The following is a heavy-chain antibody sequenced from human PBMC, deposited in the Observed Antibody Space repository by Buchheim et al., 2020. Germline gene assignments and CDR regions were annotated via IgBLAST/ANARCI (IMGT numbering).Heavy chain of an antibody. J-gene: IGHJ6*02. CDR3: ASRPLTGYYYAMDV. Sequence: QVQLQESGPGLVKPSETLSLTCTVSGGSISDYYWNWIRQPPGKGLEWIGYIYYSGSFSYNPSLKSRVTISLDTSKNQFFLKVSSVSAADTAVYYCASRPLTGYYYAMDVWGQGTT. CDR1: GGSISDYY. D-gene: IGHD3-9*01. CDR2: IYYSGSF. V-gene: IGHV4-59*01.